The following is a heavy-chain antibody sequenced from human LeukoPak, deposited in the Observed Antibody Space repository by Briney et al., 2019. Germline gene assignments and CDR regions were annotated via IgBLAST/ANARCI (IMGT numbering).Heavy chain of an antibody. J-gene: IGHJ3*02. CDR1: GFTVSSNY. Sequence: PGGSLRLSCVASGFTVSSNYMSWVRQAPGEGLEWVSIIYSDGTTYYTDSVRGRFTISRDNSKNTLYLQMNSLRVEDMAVYYCARDLYDASGSLDAFDIWGQGTMVTVSS. V-gene: IGHV3-53*01. CDR3: ARDLYDASGSLDAFDI. D-gene: IGHD3-10*01. CDR2: IYSDGTT.